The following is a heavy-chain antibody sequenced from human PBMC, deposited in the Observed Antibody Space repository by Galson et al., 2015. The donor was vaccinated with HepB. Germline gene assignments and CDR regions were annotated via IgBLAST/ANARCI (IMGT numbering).Heavy chain of an antibody. D-gene: IGHD3-9*01. CDR1: GFTFSSYA. Sequence: SLRLSCAASGFTFSSYAMHWVRQAPGKGLEWVAVISYDGSNKYYADSVKGRFTISRDNSKNTLYLQMNSLRAEDTAVYYCARDPLHYDIPIGAHYYGMDVWGQGTTVTVSS. V-gene: IGHV3-30-3*01. J-gene: IGHJ6*02. CDR2: ISYDGSNK. CDR3: ARDPLHYDIPIGAHYYGMDV.